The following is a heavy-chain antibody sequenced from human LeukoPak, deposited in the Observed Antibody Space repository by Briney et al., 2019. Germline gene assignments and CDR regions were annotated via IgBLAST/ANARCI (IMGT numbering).Heavy chain of an antibody. CDR1: GFSFSNYG. Sequence: GGSLRLSCAASGFSFSNYGMSXXXQAPXXXXXXXXXXXXRADETHYPDSVRGRXTIFKDNSKSTLALHMSNLRFEDTAVYCFERGPSGYECQRGWYRDFWGRGSQVTVSS. CDR2: XXXRADET. D-gene: IGHD6-19*01. J-gene: IGHJ4*01. CDR3: ERGPSGYECQRGWYRDF. V-gene: IGHV3-23*01.